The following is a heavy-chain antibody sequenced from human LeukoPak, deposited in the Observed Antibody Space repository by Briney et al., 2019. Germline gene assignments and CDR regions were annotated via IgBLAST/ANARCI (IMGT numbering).Heavy chain of an antibody. J-gene: IGHJ4*02. CDR1: GFTFTNYA. V-gene: IGHV3-23*01. CDR3: AKSVVVITFRFDD. Sequence: GGSLRLSCAASGFTFTNYAMSWVRQAPGKGLDFVSSISNSGETTNYADSVKGRFTISRDNSKNMVYLQMNSLRADDTAVYYCAKSVVVITFRFDDWGQGALVTVSS. CDR2: ISNSGETT. D-gene: IGHD2-15*01.